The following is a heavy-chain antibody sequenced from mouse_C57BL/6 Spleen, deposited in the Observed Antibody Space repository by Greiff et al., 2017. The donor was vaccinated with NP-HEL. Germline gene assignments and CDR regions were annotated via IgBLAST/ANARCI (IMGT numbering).Heavy chain of an antibody. J-gene: IGHJ2*01. CDR3: AILVYSYYFDY. CDR1: GYTFTSYW. D-gene: IGHD2-1*01. Sequence: QVQLQQPGAELVRPGSSVKLSCKASGYTFTSYWMDWVKQRPGQGLEWIGNIYPSDSETHYNQKFKDKATLTVDKSSSTAYMQLSSLTSEDSAVYYCAILVYSYYFDYWGQGTTLTVSS. V-gene: IGHV1-61*01. CDR2: IYPSDSET.